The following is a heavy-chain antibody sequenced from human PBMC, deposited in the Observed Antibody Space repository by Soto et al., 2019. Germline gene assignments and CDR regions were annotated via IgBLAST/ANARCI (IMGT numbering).Heavy chain of an antibody. CDR3: ARGGGYAVDY. V-gene: IGHV1-18*04. D-gene: IGHD5-12*01. CDR2: ISTSSGNT. Sequence: QVQLVQSGSELRKPGASVKVSCKASGYTFTSNSITWVRQAPGQGLEWMGWISTSSGNTKFAQKFQGRVTLTTDTSTRTAYMELTSLRSDDTAVYYGARGGGYAVDYWGQGTLVTVSP. J-gene: IGHJ4*02. CDR1: GYTFTSNS.